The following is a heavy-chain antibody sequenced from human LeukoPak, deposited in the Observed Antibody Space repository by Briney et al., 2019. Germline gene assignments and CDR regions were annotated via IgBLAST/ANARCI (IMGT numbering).Heavy chain of an antibody. Sequence: GGSLRLSCAASGLTVSSYSMNWVRQAPGKGLEWVSSISSSSSYIYYADSVKGRFTISRDNAKKSLYLQMNSLRAEDTAVYYCARGSSSGGLYYYGMDVWGQGTTVTVSS. CDR2: ISSSSSYI. D-gene: IGHD6-6*01. V-gene: IGHV3-21*01. CDR3: ARGSSSGGLYYYGMDV. CDR1: GLTVSSYS. J-gene: IGHJ6*02.